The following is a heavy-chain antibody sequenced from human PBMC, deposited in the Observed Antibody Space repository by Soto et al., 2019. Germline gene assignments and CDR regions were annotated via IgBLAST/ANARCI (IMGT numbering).Heavy chain of an antibody. CDR1: GYTFTSYA. J-gene: IGHJ6*02. CDR2: INAGSGNT. CDR3: ARDIFYGSGSYYNRSYGMDV. V-gene: IGHV1-3*01. Sequence: SCKASGYTFTSYAMHWVRQAPGQRLEWMGWINAGSGNTKYSQKFQGRVTITRDTSASTAYMELRSLRSDDTAVYYCARDIFYGSGSYYNRSYGMDVWGQGTTVTVSS. D-gene: IGHD3-10*01.